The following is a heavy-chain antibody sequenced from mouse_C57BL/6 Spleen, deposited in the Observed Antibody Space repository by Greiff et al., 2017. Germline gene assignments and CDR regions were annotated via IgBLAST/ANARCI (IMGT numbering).Heavy chain of an antibody. CDR3: ARSSWDESYAMDY. V-gene: IGHV1-39*01. CDR2: INPNYGTT. D-gene: IGHD4-1*01. Sequence: EVKLQESGPELVKPGASVKISCKASGYSFTDYNMNWVKQSNGKSLEWIGVINPNYGTTSYNQKFKGKATFTVDQSSSTAYMQLNSLTSEDSAVYYCARSSWDESYAMDYWGQGTSVTVSS. J-gene: IGHJ4*01. CDR1: GYSFTDYN.